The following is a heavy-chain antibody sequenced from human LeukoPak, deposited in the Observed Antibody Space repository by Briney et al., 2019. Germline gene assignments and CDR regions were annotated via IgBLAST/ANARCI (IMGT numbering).Heavy chain of an antibody. CDR3: AGSDSSSWYSIVY. CDR1: GGSISSSNW. D-gene: IGHD6-13*01. J-gene: IGHJ4*02. CDR2: IYHSGST. V-gene: IGHV4-4*02. Sequence: SGTLSLTCAVSGGSISSSNWWSWVRQPPGKGLEWIGEIYHSGSTNYNPSLKSRVTISVDKSKNQFSLKLSSVTAADTAVYYCAGSDSSSWYSIVYWGQGTLVTVSS.